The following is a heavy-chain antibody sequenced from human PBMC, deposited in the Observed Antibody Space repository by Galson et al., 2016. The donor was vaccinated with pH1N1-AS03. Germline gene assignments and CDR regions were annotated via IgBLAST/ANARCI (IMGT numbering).Heavy chain of an antibody. CDR2: VSNDGNNK. Sequence: LRLSCAVSGFHLNDYAMHWVRQAPGKGLEWMAAVSNDGNNKWYADSVKGRFTISRDNSKNTLYLQVNSVRAEDTAVYYCARDALLSLPGGIDYWGRGTLVAVSS. J-gene: IGHJ4*02. V-gene: IGHV3-30*04. D-gene: IGHD2/OR15-2a*01. CDR3: ARDALLSLPGGIDY. CDR1: GFHLNDYA.